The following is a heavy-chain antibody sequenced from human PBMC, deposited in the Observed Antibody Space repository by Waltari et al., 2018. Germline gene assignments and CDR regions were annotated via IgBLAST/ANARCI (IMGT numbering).Heavy chain of an antibody. Sequence: EVQLVESGGGLVQPGGSLRLSCSGSGFTFSNSWMSWVRQAPGKGLEWVARIKQEGGEKYYVDSMKGRFTISRDNDNNSLFLQMDSLRVEDTAVYYCARGVTTVECWGQGALVTVSS. CDR2: IKQEGGEK. D-gene: IGHD2-21*02. V-gene: IGHV3-7*04. CDR3: ARGVTTVEC. CDR1: GFTFSNSW. J-gene: IGHJ4*02.